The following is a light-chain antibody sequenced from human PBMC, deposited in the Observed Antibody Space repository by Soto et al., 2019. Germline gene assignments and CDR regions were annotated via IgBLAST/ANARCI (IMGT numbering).Light chain of an antibody. J-gene: IGKJ1*01. V-gene: IGKV1-16*01. CDR3: QQNHSYPAS. Sequence: DIQMTQSPSSLSASLGDRVTITCRASQGISSFLAWFQQKPGKAPKSLIYDASTLQTGVSSRFSGSGSDTHFTFTISSLQPEDVETYYCQQNHSYPASFGQGTKVEIK. CDR2: DAS. CDR1: QGISSF.